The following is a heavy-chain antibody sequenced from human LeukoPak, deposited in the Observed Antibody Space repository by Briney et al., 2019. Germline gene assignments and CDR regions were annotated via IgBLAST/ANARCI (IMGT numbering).Heavy chain of an antibody. CDR2: SSYSGTT. D-gene: IGHD5-18*01. CDR3: ARGQAYSYGYREGDY. J-gene: IGHJ4*02. V-gene: IGHV4-31*03. Sequence: SQTLSLTCSVSGGSITSGGYYWSWIRQQPGKGLEWIGYSSYSGTTYYNPSLKSRVNILVDTSKNQFSLKLSSVTAADTAVYYCARGQAYSYGYREGDYWGQGTLVTVSS. CDR1: GGSITSGGYY.